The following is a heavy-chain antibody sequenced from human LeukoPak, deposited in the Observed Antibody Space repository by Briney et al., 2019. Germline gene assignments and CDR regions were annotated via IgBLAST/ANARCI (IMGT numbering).Heavy chain of an antibody. Sequence: ASVKVSCKASGYTFTSYGISWVQQAPGQGLEWMGWISAYNGNTNYAQKLQGRVTMTTDTSTSTAYMELRSLRSDDTAVYYCASHYGGNSEVDYWGQGTLVTVSS. J-gene: IGHJ4*02. CDR3: ASHYGGNSEVDY. V-gene: IGHV1-18*01. CDR2: ISAYNGNT. D-gene: IGHD4-23*01. CDR1: GYTFTSYG.